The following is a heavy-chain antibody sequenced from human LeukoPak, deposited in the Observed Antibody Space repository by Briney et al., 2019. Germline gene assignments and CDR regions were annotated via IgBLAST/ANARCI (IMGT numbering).Heavy chain of an antibody. V-gene: IGHV3-30-3*01. CDR2: ISYDGSNK. CDR3: LQAEDGIRDDAFDI. D-gene: IGHD3-3*01. Sequence: GGSLRLSCAASGFTFSSYAMHWVRQAPGPGLEWVAVISYDGSNKYYADSVKGRFTISRDNSKNTLYLQMNSLRAEDTAVYFFLQAEDGIRDDAFDIWGQGTMVTVSS. J-gene: IGHJ3*02. CDR1: GFTFSSYA.